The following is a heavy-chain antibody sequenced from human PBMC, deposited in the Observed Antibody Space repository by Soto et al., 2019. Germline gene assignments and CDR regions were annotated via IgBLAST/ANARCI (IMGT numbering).Heavy chain of an antibody. CDR2: VSAYNGNT. J-gene: IGHJ4*02. CDR3: VRSYTQHYYDSSAYDWAY. D-gene: IGHD3-22*01. CDR1: GYTFTTYG. V-gene: IGHV1-18*04. Sequence: AAVKVSCKASGYTFTTYGISWVRQAPGQGLEWMGWVSAYNGNTNYAQKLQGRVTMTTDTSTTTAYMELRSLTSDDTAVYFCVRSYTQHYYDSSAYDWAYWGQGTLVTVSS.